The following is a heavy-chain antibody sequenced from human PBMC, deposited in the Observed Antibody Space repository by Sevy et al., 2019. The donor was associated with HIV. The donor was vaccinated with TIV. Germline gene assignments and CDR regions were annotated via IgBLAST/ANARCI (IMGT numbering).Heavy chain of an antibody. CDR1: GGSISSGNYY. Sequence: SETLSLTCTVSGGSISSGNYYWSWIRQPAGKGLEWIGRIYTSGGTNYNPSLKSRVTISVDTSKNQFSLKLSSVTAADTAVYYCARESGDCSSTSCYEGVFDYWGQGTLVTVSS. CDR3: ARESGDCSSTSCYEGVFDY. V-gene: IGHV4-61*02. J-gene: IGHJ4*02. D-gene: IGHD2-2*01. CDR2: IYTSGGT.